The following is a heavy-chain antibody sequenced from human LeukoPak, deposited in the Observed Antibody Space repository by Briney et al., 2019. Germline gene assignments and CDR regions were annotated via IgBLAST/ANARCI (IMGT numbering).Heavy chain of an antibody. V-gene: IGHV3-7*03. Sequence: PGGSLRLSCAASGFTFSSYWMSWVRQAPGRGLEGVATIKQDGSEKYYVDSVKGRSTISRDNAKNSLYLQMNSLRAEDTAVYYCARDRFLEWLPDQYYFDYWGQGTLVTVSS. J-gene: IGHJ4*02. CDR3: ARDRFLEWLPDQYYFDY. CDR2: IKQDGSEK. D-gene: IGHD3-3*01. CDR1: GFTFSSYW.